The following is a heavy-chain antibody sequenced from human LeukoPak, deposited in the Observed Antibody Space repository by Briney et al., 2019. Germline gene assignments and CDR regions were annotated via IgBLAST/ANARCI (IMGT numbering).Heavy chain of an antibody. CDR2: IYYSGST. Sequence: SETLSLTCTVSGGSISSYYWSWIRQPPGKGLEWIGYIYYSGSTNYNPSLKSRVTISVDTSKNQFSLKLSSVTAADTAVYYCARAGGAWFGELHYFDYWGQGTLVTVSS. D-gene: IGHD3-10*01. J-gene: IGHJ4*02. V-gene: IGHV4-59*01. CDR3: ARAGGAWFGELHYFDY. CDR1: GGSISSYY.